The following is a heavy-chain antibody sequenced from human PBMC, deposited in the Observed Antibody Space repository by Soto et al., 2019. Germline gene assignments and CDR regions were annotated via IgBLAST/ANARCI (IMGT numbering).Heavy chain of an antibody. CDR2: IYPGDSDT. CDR1: GYSFTSYW. D-gene: IGHD5-18*01. CDR3: ARAEPPWDTAMVTRYYYGMDV. Sequence: ESLKISCKGSGYSFTSYWIGWVRQMPGKGLEWMGIIYPGDSDTRYSPSFQGQVTISADKSISTAYLQWSSLKASDTAMYYCARAEPPWDTAMVTRYYYGMDVWGQGTTVTVS. J-gene: IGHJ6*02. V-gene: IGHV5-51*01.